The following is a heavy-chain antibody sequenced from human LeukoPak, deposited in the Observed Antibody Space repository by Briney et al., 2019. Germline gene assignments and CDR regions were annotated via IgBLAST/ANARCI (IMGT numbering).Heavy chain of an antibody. CDR2: ISGSSSYI. V-gene: IGHV3-21*01. CDR1: GFTFSTYS. CDR3: AKFIAAPFYFDY. J-gene: IGHJ4*02. Sequence: GGSLRLSCAASGFTFSTYSMNWVRQAPGKGLERVSSISGSSSYIYYAVSLKGRFTISRDNAKNSLYLQMNSLRAEDTAVYYCAKFIAAPFYFDYWGQGTLVTVSS. D-gene: IGHD6-13*01.